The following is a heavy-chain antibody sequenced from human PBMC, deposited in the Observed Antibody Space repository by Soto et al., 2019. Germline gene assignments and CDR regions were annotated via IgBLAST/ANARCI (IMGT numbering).Heavy chain of an antibody. D-gene: IGHD3-9*01. J-gene: IGHJ4*02. CDR1: GFTFDDYV. CDR2: ISWNSGAI. V-gene: IGHV3-9*01. CDR3: EKAAYFDIVAGRFDF. Sequence: EVQLVESGGGLVQPGRSMRLSCAASGFTFDDYVMHWVRQAPEKGLEWVSGISWNSGAIGYADSVNGRFTIARAYARNSRYLQVNSLRAEDTALYYCEKAAYFDIVAGRFDFRVQVNLVTVSA.